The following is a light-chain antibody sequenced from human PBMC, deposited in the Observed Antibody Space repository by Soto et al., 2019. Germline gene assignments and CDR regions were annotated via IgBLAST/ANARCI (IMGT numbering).Light chain of an antibody. CDR3: QQHSDSPLI. J-gene: IGKJ4*01. Sequence: VMKNSPVALSVSREERSTRSSRASESISNNLAWYQQKLGQPPRLLIYGASTRANGVPGRFSGSGSGTEFTLSISSLQSEDLAVYSCQQHSDSPLIFGGGTKVDIK. V-gene: IGKV3-15*01. CDR1: ESISNN. CDR2: GAS.